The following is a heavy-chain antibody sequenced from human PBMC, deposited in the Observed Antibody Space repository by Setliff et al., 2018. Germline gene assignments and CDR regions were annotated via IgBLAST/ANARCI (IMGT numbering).Heavy chain of an antibody. J-gene: IGHJ4*02. V-gene: IGHV3-74*01. CDR3: ARGFGYAAWYYLDY. CDR2: IHSDGTTT. Sequence: GGSLRLSCAASGFTFSNYEMNWVRQAPGKGLEWVSRIHSDGTTTAYADSVRGRVTISRDNAKNTLYLQMNSLRVEDTAVYYCARGFGYAAWYYLDYWGQGTLVTVSS. CDR1: GFTFSNYE. D-gene: IGHD2-2*03.